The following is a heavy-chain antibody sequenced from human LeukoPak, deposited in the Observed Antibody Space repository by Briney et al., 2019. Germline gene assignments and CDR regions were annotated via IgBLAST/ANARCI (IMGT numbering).Heavy chain of an antibody. D-gene: IGHD3-22*01. CDR2: IRSRTYGGTT. CDR3: ARDEFYYDSSGYYHGTMDL. J-gene: IGHJ3*01. Sequence: GGSLRLSCTTSGFTFGDYAMTWVREAPGKGLEWIAFIRSRTYGGTTEYAPSVQGRFTISRDNSKSVGYLQVNSLKIEDTAIYYCARDEFYYDSSGYYHGTMDLWGQGTMVTVSS. V-gene: IGHV3-49*04. CDR1: GFTFGDYA.